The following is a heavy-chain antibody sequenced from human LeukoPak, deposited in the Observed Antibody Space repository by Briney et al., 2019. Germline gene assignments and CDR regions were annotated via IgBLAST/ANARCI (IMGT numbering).Heavy chain of an antibody. Sequence: SETLSLTCTVSGGSISSYYWSWLRQPPGKGLEWIGYISYSGSTNYNPSLKSRVTISVGTSKNQFSLKLSSVTATDTAVYYCARLSALWFGALDYWGQGTLVTVSS. CDR3: ARLSALWFGALDY. V-gene: IGHV4-59*08. CDR2: ISYSGST. CDR1: GGSISSYY. J-gene: IGHJ4*02. D-gene: IGHD3-10*01.